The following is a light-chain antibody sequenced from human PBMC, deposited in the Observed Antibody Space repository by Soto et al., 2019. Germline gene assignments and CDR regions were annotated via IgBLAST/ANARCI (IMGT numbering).Light chain of an antibody. V-gene: IGLV2-14*03. CDR3: SSYTGSNTLEV. J-gene: IGLJ1*01. CDR2: DVT. Sequence: QSALTQPASVSGSPGQSITISCTGTSSDVGGYNYASWYQQHPGKAPKLMIYDVTNRPSGVSNRFSGSKSGNTASLTISGLQAEDEADYYCSSYTGSNTLEVFGTGTKVTVL. CDR1: SSDVGGYNY.